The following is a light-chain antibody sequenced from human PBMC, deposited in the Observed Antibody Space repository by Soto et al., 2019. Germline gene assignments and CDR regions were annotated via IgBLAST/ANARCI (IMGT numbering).Light chain of an antibody. Sequence: EKVMTQSPVTLSVSPGERATLSCRASQSVDWYLAWYQQKPGQAPRLLIYGASTRATDIPARFSGSGSGTEFTLTISSLQSEDCAVYYCQQYKEWPLTFGGGTKVEIK. CDR3: QQYKEWPLT. CDR2: GAS. V-gene: IGKV3-15*01. CDR1: QSVDWY. J-gene: IGKJ4*01.